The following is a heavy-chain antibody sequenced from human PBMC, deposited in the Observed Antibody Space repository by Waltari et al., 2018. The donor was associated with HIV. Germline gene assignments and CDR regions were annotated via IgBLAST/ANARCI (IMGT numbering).Heavy chain of an antibody. D-gene: IGHD3-3*01. Sequence: QVQLVQSGAEVKTPGAPVKVSCTASGYTFTSYGISWVRQAPGQGLEWMGWISAYNGHTNYAQKLQGRVTMTTDTSTSTAYMDLRSLRSDDTAFYYCARALWSGYYTPYYFDYWGQGTLVTVSS. CDR1: GYTFTSYG. CDR2: ISAYNGHT. CDR3: ARALWSGYYTPYYFDY. V-gene: IGHV1-18*01. J-gene: IGHJ4*02.